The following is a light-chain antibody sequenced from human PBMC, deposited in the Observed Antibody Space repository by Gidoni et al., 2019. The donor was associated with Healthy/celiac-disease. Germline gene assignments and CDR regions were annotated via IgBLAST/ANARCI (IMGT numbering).Light chain of an antibody. CDR1: QSISSY. CDR2: AAS. CDR3: QQSYSTPWT. J-gene: IGKJ1*01. Sequence: DTQMTQSPSSPSASVGDRVTITCRASQSISSYLNWYQQKPGKAPKLLIYAASSLQSGVPSRFSGSGSGTDFTLTISSLQPEDFATYYCQQSYSTPWTFGQGTKVEIK. V-gene: IGKV1-39*01.